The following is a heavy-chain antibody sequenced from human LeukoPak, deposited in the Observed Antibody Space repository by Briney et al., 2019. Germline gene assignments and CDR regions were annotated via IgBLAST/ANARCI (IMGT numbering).Heavy chain of an antibody. V-gene: IGHV1-69*13. D-gene: IGHD5-24*01. CDR1: GGTFSSYA. Sequence: EASVKVSCKASGGTFSSYAISWVRQDPGQGLEWMGGIIPIFGTANYAQKFQGRVTITADESTSTAYMELSSLRSEDTAVYYCARGRDGYKFDYWGQGTLVTVSS. J-gene: IGHJ4*02. CDR2: IIPIFGTA. CDR3: ARGRDGYKFDY.